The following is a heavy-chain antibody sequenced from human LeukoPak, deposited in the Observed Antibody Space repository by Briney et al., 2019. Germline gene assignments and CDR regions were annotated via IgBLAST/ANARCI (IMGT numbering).Heavy chain of an antibody. Sequence: PSETLSLTCTVSGGSISGYYWSWIRQPPGKGLEWIGYIHHSVSTNDNPSLKSRVTISVDTSKNQFSLRLSSVTAADTAVYYCARLSGGWYGGFVYWGQGTLVTVSS. CDR3: ARLSGGWYGGFVY. J-gene: IGHJ4*02. D-gene: IGHD6-19*01. CDR2: IHHSVST. CDR1: GGSISGYY. V-gene: IGHV4-59*12.